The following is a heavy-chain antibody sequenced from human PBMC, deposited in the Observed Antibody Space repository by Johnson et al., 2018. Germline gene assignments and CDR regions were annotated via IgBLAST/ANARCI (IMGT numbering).Heavy chain of an antibody. CDR2: ISYDGSNK. CDR1: GFTFSSYG. V-gene: IGHV3-30*18. CDR3: AKELANIVVVPAAIRAYYYYGMDV. Sequence: VQLLEAGGGVVQPGRSLRLSCAASGFTFSSYGMHWVRQAPGKGLEWVAVISYDGSNKYYADSVKGRFTISRDNSKNTLYLQMNSLRAEDTAVSYCAKELANIVVVPAAIRAYYYYGMDVWGQGTTVTVSS. J-gene: IGHJ6*02. D-gene: IGHD2-2*02.